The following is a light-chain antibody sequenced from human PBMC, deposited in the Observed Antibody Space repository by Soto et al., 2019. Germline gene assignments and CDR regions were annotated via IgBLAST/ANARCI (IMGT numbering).Light chain of an antibody. J-gene: IGKJ4*01. Sequence: IVLTQSPATLSLSPGERATLSCRASQSVSSYLAWYQQKPGQAPRLLIYDASNRATGIPARFSGSGSGTDFTLNISNLEPEDFAVYYCQQRSNWPLTFGGGTKVEIK. CDR1: QSVSSY. V-gene: IGKV3-11*01. CDR3: QQRSNWPLT. CDR2: DAS.